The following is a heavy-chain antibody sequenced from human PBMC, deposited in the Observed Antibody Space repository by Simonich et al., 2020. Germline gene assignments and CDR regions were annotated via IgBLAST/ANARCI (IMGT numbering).Heavy chain of an antibody. CDR3: ARGALTGDYYYMDV. V-gene: IGHV1-2*02. CDR1: GYTFTGYY. D-gene: IGHD7-27*01. J-gene: IGHJ6*03. Sequence: QVQLVQSGAEVKKPGASVKVSCKASGYTFTGYYMHWVRQAPGQGLEVMGWVKPNSGGTNYTQKVKGRVTRTRDTSISTAYMELSRLRADDTAVYYCARGALTGDYYYMDVWGKGTTVTVSS. CDR2: VKPNSGGT.